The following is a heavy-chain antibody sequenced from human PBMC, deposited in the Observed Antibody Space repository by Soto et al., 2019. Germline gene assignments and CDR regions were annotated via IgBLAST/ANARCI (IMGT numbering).Heavy chain of an antibody. Sequence: SVKVSCKASGGTFSSYAISWVRQAPGQGLEWMGGIIPIFGTANYAQKFQGRVTITADESTSTAYMELSSLRSEDTAVYYCARGLYYDSSGSYSTRDYWGQGTLVTVSS. CDR1: GGTFSSYA. J-gene: IGHJ4*02. D-gene: IGHD3-22*01. CDR2: IIPIFGTA. V-gene: IGHV1-69*13. CDR3: ARGLYYDSSGSYSTRDY.